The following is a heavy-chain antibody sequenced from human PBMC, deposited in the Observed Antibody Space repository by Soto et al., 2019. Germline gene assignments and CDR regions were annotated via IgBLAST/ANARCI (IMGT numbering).Heavy chain of an antibody. J-gene: IGHJ6*02. CDR3: ARYKSNYYYGMDV. CDR1: GGSLSSYY. Sequence: SETLSLTCIVSGGSLSSYYWSWIRQPPGKGLEWIGYIYYSGSTNYNPSLKSRVTISEDTSTNQFSLKLSSVTAADTAVYYCARYKSNYYYGMDVWGQGTPVTVS. D-gene: IGHD1-20*01. V-gene: IGHV4-59*01. CDR2: IYYSGST.